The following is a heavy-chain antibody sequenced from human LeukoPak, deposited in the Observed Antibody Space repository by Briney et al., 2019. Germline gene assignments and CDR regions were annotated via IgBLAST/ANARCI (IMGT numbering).Heavy chain of an antibody. V-gene: IGHV3-7*01. CDR1: GFTFSSYW. CDR3: ARSEKEPYSSGWCFDY. CDR2: IKQDGSEK. J-gene: IGHJ4*02. Sequence: PGGSLRLSCAASGFTFSSYWMSWVRQAPGKGLEWVANIKQDGSEKYYVDSVKGRFTISRDNAKNSLYLQMNSLRAEDTAVYYCARSEKEPYSSGWCFDYWGQGTLVTVSS. D-gene: IGHD6-19*01.